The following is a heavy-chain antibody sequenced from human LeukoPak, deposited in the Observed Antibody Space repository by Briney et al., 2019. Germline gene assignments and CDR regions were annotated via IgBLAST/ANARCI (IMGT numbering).Heavy chain of an antibody. CDR1: GFTFSSYS. CDR3: ARNRDIAVADAFDI. Sequence: GGSLRLSCAASGFTFSSYSMHWVRQAPGKGLEWVSSISSSSSYIYYADSVKGRFTISRDNAKNSLYLQMNSLRAEDTAVYYCARNRDIAVADAFDIWGQGTMVTVSS. J-gene: IGHJ3*02. V-gene: IGHV3-21*01. D-gene: IGHD6-19*01. CDR2: ISSSSSYI.